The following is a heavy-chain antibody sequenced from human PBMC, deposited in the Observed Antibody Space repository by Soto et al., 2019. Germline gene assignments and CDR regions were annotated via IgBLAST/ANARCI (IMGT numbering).Heavy chain of an antibody. J-gene: IGHJ2*01. CDR2: IYYSGST. CDR3: ARVAYYFFFQAEDGIRDVRSVSAFLLNRSTDL. V-gene: IGHV4-59*01. Sequence: QHTGKGLEWIGYIYYSGSTNYNPSLKSRVTISVDTSKNQFSLKLSSVTAADTAVYYCARVAYYFFFQAEDGIRDVRSVSAFLLNRSTDL. D-gene: IGHD3-3*01.